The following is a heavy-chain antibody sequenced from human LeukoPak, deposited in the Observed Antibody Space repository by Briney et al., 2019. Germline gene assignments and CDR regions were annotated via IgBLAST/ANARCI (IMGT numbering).Heavy chain of an antibody. CDR3: ARDSDIVVVPPDY. Sequence: PEGSLRLSWAASGFTFSSYWMSWVRHAPREGLGWVANIKQDVSEKYYVDSVKGRFTISGENAKNSLYLQMYSLTAEDTAVYYCARDSDIVVVPPDYWGQGTMVTVSS. CDR1: GFTFSSYW. CDR2: IKQDVSEK. J-gene: IGHJ4*02. D-gene: IGHD2-2*01. V-gene: IGHV3-7*01.